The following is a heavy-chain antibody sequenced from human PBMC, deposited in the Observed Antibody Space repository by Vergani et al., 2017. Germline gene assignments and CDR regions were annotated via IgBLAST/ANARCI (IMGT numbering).Heavy chain of an antibody. D-gene: IGHD1-26*01. V-gene: IGHV3-23*01. Sequence: EVLLLQSGGGLVQPGGSLRLSCAASGLTFNLYAMNWVRQAPGKGLEWVASITGSGGNTFYADSVQGRFTISRDNSRNTLYLQMSSPRADDTAVYYCAKDRVGTTSARAFDLWGQGTVVTVSS. CDR2: ITGSGGNT. CDR1: GLTFNLYA. CDR3: AKDRVGTTSARAFDL. J-gene: IGHJ3*01.